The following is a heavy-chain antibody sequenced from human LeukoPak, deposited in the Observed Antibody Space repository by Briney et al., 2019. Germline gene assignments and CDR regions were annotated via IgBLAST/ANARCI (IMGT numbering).Heavy chain of an antibody. CDR2: IYPGDSDT. V-gene: IGHV5-51*01. J-gene: IGHJ5*02. Sequence: GASLQISCKGSGSRFTSYWIGWGRQMPGKGLEWMGIIYPGDSDTRYSPSFQGQVTISADKSISTAYLQWSSLKASDTAMYYCARQRGIAARDWFDPWGQGTLVTVSS. CDR3: ARQRGIAARDWFDP. D-gene: IGHD6-13*01. CDR1: GSRFTSYW.